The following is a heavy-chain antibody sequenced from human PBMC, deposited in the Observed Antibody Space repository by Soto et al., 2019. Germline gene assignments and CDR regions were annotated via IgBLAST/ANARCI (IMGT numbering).Heavy chain of an antibody. CDR1: GFTFSSYW. D-gene: IGHD3-3*01. J-gene: IGHJ4*02. CDR3: ARVEERFTIFGVALDY. V-gene: IGHV3-7*05. CDR2: IKQDGSEK. Sequence: GGSLRLSCAASGFTFSSYWMSWVRQAPGKGLEWVANIKQDGSEKYYVDSVKGRFTISRDNAKNSLYLQMNSLRAEDTAVYYCARVEERFTIFGVALDYWGQGTLVTVSS.